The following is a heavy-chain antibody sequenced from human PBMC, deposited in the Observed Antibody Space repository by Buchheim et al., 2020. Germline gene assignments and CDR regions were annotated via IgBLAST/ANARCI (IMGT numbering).Heavy chain of an antibody. V-gene: IGHV3-74*01. CDR2: INSDGSTT. J-gene: IGHJ2*01. CDR3: ARSTRGSGAWYFDL. D-gene: IGHD3-10*01. Sequence: EVQLVESGGGLVQPGGSLRLSCAASGFRISSYWMHWVRQAPGKGLVWVSRINSDGSTTSYADSVKGRITISRDNAENTLYLQMNSLGVEDTAVCYCARSTRGSGAWYFDLWGRGTL. CDR1: GFRISSYW.